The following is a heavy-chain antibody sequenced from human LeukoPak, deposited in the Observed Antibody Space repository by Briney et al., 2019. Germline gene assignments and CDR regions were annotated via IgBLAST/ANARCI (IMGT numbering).Heavy chain of an antibody. J-gene: IGHJ4*02. D-gene: IGHD3-22*01. CDR3: ARTPIYYFDNSGYYN. V-gene: IGHV4-61*02. CDR1: GGSISSASYY. Sequence: PSETLSLTCTVSGGSISSASYYWSWIRQPAGKGLEWIGRIYISGSTNYNPSLKSRVTISVDTSKNQFSLKMSSVTAADTAVYYCARTPIYYFDNSGYYNWGQGTLVTVSS. CDR2: IYISGST.